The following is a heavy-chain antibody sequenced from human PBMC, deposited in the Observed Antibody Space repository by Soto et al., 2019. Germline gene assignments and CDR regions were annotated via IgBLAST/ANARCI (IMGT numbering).Heavy chain of an antibody. V-gene: IGHV3-30*18. CDR3: AKAGGSVSTPFDP. CDR1: GFRFSAYG. Sequence: QIQLVESGGGVVQPGRSLRLSCAASGFRFSAYGMHWVRQTPGKGLEWVAVISNEGRDTYFGDSVKGRFTISRDNSRNTLYLQMNSLRIEDTAIYYCAKAGGSVSTPFDPWGQGTLVTVSS. D-gene: IGHD1-26*01. J-gene: IGHJ5*02. CDR2: ISNEGRDT.